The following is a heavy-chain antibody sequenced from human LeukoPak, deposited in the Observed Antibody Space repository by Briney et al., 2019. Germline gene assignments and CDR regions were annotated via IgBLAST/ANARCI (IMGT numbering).Heavy chain of an antibody. CDR2: ISAGGGTT. CDR1: GFTFSSYA. Sequence: GGSLRLSCAASGFTFSSYAMSWVRQAPGKGLDWVSAISAGGGTTYYGDSVKGRFTTSRDKSKTTLYLQMNSLEAEDTAMYYCAKDRDGGSNTRAKGFDYWGQGALVTVSS. V-gene: IGHV3-23*01. J-gene: IGHJ4*02. D-gene: IGHD3-16*01. CDR3: AKDRDGGSNTRAKGFDY.